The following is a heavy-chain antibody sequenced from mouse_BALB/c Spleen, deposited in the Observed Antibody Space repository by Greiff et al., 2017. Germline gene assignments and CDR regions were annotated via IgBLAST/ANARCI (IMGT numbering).Heavy chain of an antibody. Sequence: EVQLQQSGPELVKPGASVKVSCKASGYAFTSYNMYWVKQSHGKSLEWIGDIDPYNGGTSYNQKFKGKATLTVDKSSSTAYMHLNSLTSEDSAVYYCARSSTMITTSWFAYWGQGTLVTVSA. J-gene: IGHJ3*01. D-gene: IGHD2-4*01. CDR1: GYAFTSYN. CDR3: ARSSTMITTSWFAY. V-gene: IGHV1S135*01. CDR2: IDPYNGGT.